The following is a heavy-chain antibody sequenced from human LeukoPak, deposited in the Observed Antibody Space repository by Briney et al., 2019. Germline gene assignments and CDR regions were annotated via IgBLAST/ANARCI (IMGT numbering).Heavy chain of an antibody. CDR3: ARVATTSSKWSLDY. V-gene: IGHV3-7*01. D-gene: IGHD2-2*01. Sequence: GGSLRLSCAASGFTFSNYWMSWVRQAPGKGLEWVANIKPDGSEKYYADSVAGRFTISRDNAKKSLYLQMNSLRAEDTAVYYCARVATTSSKWSLDYWGQGTLVTVSS. J-gene: IGHJ4*02. CDR2: IKPDGSEK. CDR1: GFTFSNYW.